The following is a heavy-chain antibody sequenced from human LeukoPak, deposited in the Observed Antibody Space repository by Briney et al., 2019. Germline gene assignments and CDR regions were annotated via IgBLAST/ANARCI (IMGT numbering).Heavy chain of an antibody. CDR3: ARDFSVERWLQLGPWAFDI. D-gene: IGHD5-24*01. V-gene: IGHV3-7*01. Sequence: GGSLRRSCAASGFTFSSYWMSWVRQAPGKGLEWVANIKQDGSEKYYVDSVKGRLTISRDNAKNSLYLQMNSLRAEDTAVYYCARDFSVERWLQLGPWAFDIWGQGTMVTVS. CDR1: GFTFSSYW. J-gene: IGHJ3*02. CDR2: IKQDGSEK.